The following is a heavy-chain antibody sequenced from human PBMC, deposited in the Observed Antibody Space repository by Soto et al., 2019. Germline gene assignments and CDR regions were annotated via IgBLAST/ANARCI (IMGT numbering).Heavy chain of an antibody. CDR2: IHDSGST. Sequence: PSETLSLTCTVSGVSISSFYWSWIRQPPGKGLEYIGCIHDSGSTNFNPSLKSRVTMSVDTSRTQFSLKLSSVTAADTAVYYCARGFSSMSWFAHWVQGTPVTVSS. D-gene: IGHD6-13*01. J-gene: IGHJ5*02. V-gene: IGHV4-59*01. CDR1: GVSISSFY. CDR3: ARGFSSMSWFAH.